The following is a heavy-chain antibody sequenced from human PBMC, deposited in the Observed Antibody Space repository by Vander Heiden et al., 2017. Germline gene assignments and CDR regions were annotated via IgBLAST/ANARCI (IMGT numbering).Heavy chain of an antibody. CDR3: ARAISPVYYYGMDV. CDR2: ISSSSSYI. V-gene: IGHV3-21*01. Sequence: EVQLVESGGGLVKPGGSLRLSCAASGFTFSAYSMNWVRQAPGKGLQWVSSISSSSSYIYYPDSVKGRFTISRDNAKNSLYLQMNSLRAEDTAVYYCARAISPVYYYGMDVWGQGTTVTVSS. CDR1: GFTFSAYS. J-gene: IGHJ6*02.